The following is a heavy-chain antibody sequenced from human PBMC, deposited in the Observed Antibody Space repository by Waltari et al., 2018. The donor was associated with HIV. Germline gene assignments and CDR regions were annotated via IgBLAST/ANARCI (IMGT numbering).Heavy chain of an antibody. CDR1: GGSISSYY. V-gene: IGHV4-59*01. Sequence: QVQLQESGPGLVKPSETLSLTCTVSGGSISSYYWSWIRQPPGKGLEWIGYIDYSGSTNYNPPLKSRVTISVDTSKNQFSLKLSSVTAADTAVYYCAGGGGNWDRWFDPWGQGTLVTVSS. CDR3: AGGGGNWDRWFDP. J-gene: IGHJ5*02. D-gene: IGHD2-15*01. CDR2: IDYSGST.